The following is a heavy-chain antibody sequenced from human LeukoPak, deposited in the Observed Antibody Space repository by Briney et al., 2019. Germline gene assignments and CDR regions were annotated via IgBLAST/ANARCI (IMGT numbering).Heavy chain of an antibody. J-gene: IGHJ4*02. CDR3: ARASRLLRFLEWLAESLDY. V-gene: IGHV1-18*01. CDR2: ISAYNGNT. CDR1: GYTFTSYG. Sequence: ASVKVSCKASGYTFTSYGISWVRQAPGQGLEWVGWISAYNGNTNYAQKLQGRVTMTTDTSTSTAYMELGSLRSDDTAVYYCARASRLLRFLEWLAESLDYWGQGTLVTVSS. D-gene: IGHD3-3*01.